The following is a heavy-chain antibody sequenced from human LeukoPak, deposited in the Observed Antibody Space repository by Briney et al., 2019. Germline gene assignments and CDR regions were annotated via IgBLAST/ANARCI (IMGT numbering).Heavy chain of an antibody. J-gene: IGHJ6*02. CDR2: IKQDGSEK. CDR3: ARDKGITMVRGVIITSPYGMDV. V-gene: IGHV3-7*01. D-gene: IGHD3-10*01. CDR1: GFTFSSYW. Sequence: PGGSLRLSCAASGFTFSSYWMSWMRQAPGKGLEWVANIKQDGSEKYYVDSVKGRFTISRDNAKNSLYLQMNSLRAEDTAVYYCARDKGITMVRGVIITSPYGMDVWGQGTTVTVSS.